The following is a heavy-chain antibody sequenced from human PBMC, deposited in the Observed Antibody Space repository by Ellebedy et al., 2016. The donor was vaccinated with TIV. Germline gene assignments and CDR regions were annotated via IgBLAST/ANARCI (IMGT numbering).Heavy chain of an antibody. V-gene: IGHV1-3*01. CDR1: GGTFSSYA. Sequence: AASVKVSCKASGGTFSSYAISWVRQAPGQRLEWMGWINAGNGNTKYSQKFQGRVTITRDTSASTAYMELSSLRSEDTAVYYCARDELRYFDWLGGGMDVWGQGTTVTVSS. CDR3: ARDELRYFDWLGGGMDV. J-gene: IGHJ6*02. D-gene: IGHD3-9*01. CDR2: INAGNGNT.